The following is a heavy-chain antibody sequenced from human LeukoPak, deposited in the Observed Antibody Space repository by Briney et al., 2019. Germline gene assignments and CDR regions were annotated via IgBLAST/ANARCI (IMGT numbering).Heavy chain of an antibody. CDR2: IIPIFGTA. D-gene: IGHD3-3*01. Sequence: ASVKVSCKASGGTFSSYAISWVRQAPGQGLEWMGGIIPIFGTANYAQKFQGRVTITADESTSTAYMELSSLRSEDTAVYYCASSHGFLEWLSAFDYWGQGTLVTVSS. J-gene: IGHJ4*02. CDR3: ASSHGFLEWLSAFDY. CDR1: GGTFSSYA. V-gene: IGHV1-69*01.